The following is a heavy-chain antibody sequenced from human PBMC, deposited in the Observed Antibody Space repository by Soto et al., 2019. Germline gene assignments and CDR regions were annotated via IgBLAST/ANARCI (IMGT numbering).Heavy chain of an antibody. D-gene: IGHD5-12*01. CDR3: AKDRGYDDYDSYYYGMDV. V-gene: IGHV3-23*01. J-gene: IGHJ6*02. Sequence: EVQLLESGGGLVQPGGSLRLSCAASGFTFSSYAMSWVRQAPGKGLEWVSAISGSGGSTYYADSVKGRFTISRDNSKNTLFLQVNSLRAEDTAVDYCAKDRGYDDYDSYYYGMDVWGRGTTVTVSS. CDR1: GFTFSSYA. CDR2: ISGSGGST.